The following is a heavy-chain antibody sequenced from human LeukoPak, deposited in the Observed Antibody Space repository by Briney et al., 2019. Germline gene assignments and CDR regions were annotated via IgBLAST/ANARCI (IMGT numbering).Heavy chain of an antibody. CDR3: ARLPLAYCGGDCYAGAFDI. J-gene: IGHJ3*02. V-gene: IGHV4-31*03. D-gene: IGHD2-21*01. CDR2: IYYSGST. CDR1: GGSISSGGYY. Sequence: SETLSLTCTVSGGSISSGGYYWHWIRQHPGKGLEWIGYIYYSGSTYYNPSLKSRVAISVDTSKKQFSLKLNSVTAADTAVYYCARLPLAYCGGDCYAGAFDIWGQGTTVTVSS.